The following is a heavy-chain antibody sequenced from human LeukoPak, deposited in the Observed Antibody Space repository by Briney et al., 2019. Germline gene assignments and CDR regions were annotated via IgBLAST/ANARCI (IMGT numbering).Heavy chain of an antibody. V-gene: IGHV3-21*01. J-gene: IGHJ4*02. D-gene: IGHD3-10*01. CDR3: ARDMYYGSGSYYLADY. CDR2: ISSSRSYI. Sequence: PGGPLTLPCAASGFTYSTYTMNCVPHAPGKGLEGVSSISSSRSYIYYADSVKGRFTISRDNAKNSLYLQLNSLRAEDTAMYYCARDMYYGSGSYYLADYWGQGTLVTVSS. CDR1: GFTYSTYT.